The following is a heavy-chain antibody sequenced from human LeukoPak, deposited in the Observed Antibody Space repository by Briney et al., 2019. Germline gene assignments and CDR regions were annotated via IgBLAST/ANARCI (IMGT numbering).Heavy chain of an antibody. Sequence: GASVKVSCKASGYTFSRYDINWVRQATGQGLEWMGWMNPNRGNTGYAQKFQGRVTMTRDTSISTAYMELSSLRSEDTAVYYCARGAAHGSGSNYYYHMDVWGKGTTVTVSS. CDR3: ARGAAHGSGSNYYYHMDV. J-gene: IGHJ6*03. D-gene: IGHD3-10*01. CDR1: GYTFSRYD. V-gene: IGHV1-8*01. CDR2: MNPNRGNT.